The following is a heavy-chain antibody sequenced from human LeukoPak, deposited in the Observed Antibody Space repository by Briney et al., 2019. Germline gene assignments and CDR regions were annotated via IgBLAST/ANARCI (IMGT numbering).Heavy chain of an antibody. CDR3: ARGSPPRRNYDSRGYYSYYFDY. J-gene: IGHJ4*02. V-gene: IGHV1-18*01. CDR2: INAYNGNT. Sequence: GASVKVSCKASGYTFTSYGISWVRQAPGQGLEWMGWINAYNGNTHYAQKLQGRVTMTTDTSTSTVYMELRSLRSDDTAVYYCARGSPPRRNYDSRGYYSYYFDYWGQGTLVTVSS. CDR1: GYTFTSYG. D-gene: IGHD3-22*01.